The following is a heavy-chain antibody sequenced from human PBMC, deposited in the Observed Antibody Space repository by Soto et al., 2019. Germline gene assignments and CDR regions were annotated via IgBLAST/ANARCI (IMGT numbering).Heavy chain of an antibody. CDR1: AYTFTSYG. J-gene: IGHJ4*02. D-gene: IGHD1-26*01. CDR2: INAYNGNT. V-gene: IGHV1-18*01. CDR3: AKGAGWEPEDYFDS. Sequence: QVQLVQSGAEVKKPGASVKVSCKASAYTFTSYGIIWVRQAPGQGLEWMGWINAYNGNTKYAQKLQGRVTMTTDTSTSKGDMELRSLRSDETAVYYCAKGAGWEPEDYFDSWGQGTLVTVSS.